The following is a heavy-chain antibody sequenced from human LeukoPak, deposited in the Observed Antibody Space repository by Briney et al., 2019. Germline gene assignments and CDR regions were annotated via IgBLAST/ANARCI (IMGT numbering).Heavy chain of an antibody. V-gene: IGHV1-2*02. CDR3: ARGDVRGYSYGYFDY. Sequence: ASVKVSCKASGYTFTGHYMHWMRQAPGQGLEWMGWINPDSGGTNYAPKFQGRVTMTRDTSISTAYMDLSRLISDDTAIYYCARGDVRGYSYGYFDYWGQGTLVAVSS. D-gene: IGHD5-18*01. J-gene: IGHJ4*02. CDR2: INPDSGGT. CDR1: GYTFTGHY.